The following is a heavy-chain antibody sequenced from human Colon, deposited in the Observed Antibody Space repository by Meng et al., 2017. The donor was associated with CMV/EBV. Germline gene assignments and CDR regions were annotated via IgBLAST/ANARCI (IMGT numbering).Heavy chain of an antibody. J-gene: IGHJ4*02. D-gene: IGHD5-12*01. Sequence: SETLSLPCTASGGSINTGGYYWSWIRQPPGKGLEWIGYIYYSGSTNYNPSLKSRVTISVDTSKNQFSLKLSSVTAADTAVYYCARGLVATSGMAYFDYWGQGTLVTVSS. CDR2: IYYSGST. CDR1: GGSINTGGYY. V-gene: IGHV4-61*08. CDR3: ARGLVATSGMAYFDY.